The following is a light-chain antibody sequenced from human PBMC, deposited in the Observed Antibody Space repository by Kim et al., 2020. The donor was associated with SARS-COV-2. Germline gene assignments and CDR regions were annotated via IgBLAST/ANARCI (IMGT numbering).Light chain of an antibody. Sequence: SASVGDRVSITCRASRDISTFLAWFQQKPGQAPKSLIYGASSLHSGVPSRFSGSGSGTDFTLTIVSLQPEDLATYYCQQYNDYPYTFAQGTKLEI. CDR2: GAS. CDR1: RDISTF. J-gene: IGKJ2*01. V-gene: IGKV1-16*01. CDR3: QQYNDYPYT.